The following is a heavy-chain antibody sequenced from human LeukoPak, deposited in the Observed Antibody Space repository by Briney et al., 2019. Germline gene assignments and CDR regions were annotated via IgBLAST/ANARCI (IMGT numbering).Heavy chain of an antibody. D-gene: IGHD3-10*01. V-gene: IGHV3-11*01. CDR2: ISIRGTLK. CDR1: GFIFSDYY. Sequence: GGSLRLSCAASGFIFSDYYMAWIRQAPGKGQEWVSYISIRGTLKYYTDSVKGRFTISRDNSKNTLYLQMNSLRAEDTAVYYCAKDGLLWFGEVGAFDIWGQGTMVTVSS. CDR3: AKDGLLWFGEVGAFDI. J-gene: IGHJ3*02.